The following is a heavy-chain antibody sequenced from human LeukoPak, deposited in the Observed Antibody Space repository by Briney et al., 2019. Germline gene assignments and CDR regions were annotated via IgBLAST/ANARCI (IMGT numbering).Heavy chain of an antibody. J-gene: IGHJ4*02. Sequence: GASVKVSCKASGYTFTSYGISWVRQAPGQGLEWMGGIIPIFGTANYAQKFQGRVTITADESTSTAYMELSSLRSEDTAVYYCARVATTVVPNYYFDYWGQGTLVTVSS. CDR1: GYTFTSYG. CDR3: ARVATTVVPNYYFDY. CDR2: IIPIFGTA. V-gene: IGHV1-69*13. D-gene: IGHD2-2*01.